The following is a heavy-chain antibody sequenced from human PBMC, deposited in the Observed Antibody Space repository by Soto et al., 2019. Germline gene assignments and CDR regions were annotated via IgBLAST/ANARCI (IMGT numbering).Heavy chain of an antibody. CDR3: ARSRDGGWNGFDI. Sequence: QVQLVESGGGVVQPGRSLRLSCAASGFTFSRYGMHWVRQAPGKGLEWVAGLWFDGSNKYHADSVKGRFTISRDNSKNTLYLQMNSLRVEDTAVYYCARSRDGGWNGFDIWGRGTMVTVSS. CDR2: LWFDGSNK. D-gene: IGHD1-1*01. V-gene: IGHV3-33*01. J-gene: IGHJ3*02. CDR1: GFTFSRYG.